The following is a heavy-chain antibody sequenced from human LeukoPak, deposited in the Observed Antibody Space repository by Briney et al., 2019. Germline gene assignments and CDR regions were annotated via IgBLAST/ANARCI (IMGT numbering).Heavy chain of an antibody. V-gene: IGHV1-58*01. J-gene: IGHJ6*03. Sequence: SVKVSCKTSGFTFTSSAVQWVRQARGQRLEWIGWIVVGSGNTNYAQKFQERDTITRDMSTSTAYMELSSLRSEDTAVYYCAADHYSGPSTYYYYMDVWGKGTTVTVSS. CDR2: IVVGSGNT. CDR1: GFTFTSSA. CDR3: AADHYSGPSTYYYYMDV. D-gene: IGHD2-15*01.